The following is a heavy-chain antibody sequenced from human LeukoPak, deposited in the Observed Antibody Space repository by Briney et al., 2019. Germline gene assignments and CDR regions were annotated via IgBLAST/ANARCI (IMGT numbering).Heavy chain of an antibody. V-gene: IGHV1-2*02. CDR3: ARGLKGYNWFDP. D-gene: IGHD2-15*01. J-gene: IGHJ5*02. Sequence: ASVKVSCKASGYTFNGYYMHWVRQAPGQGLEWMGWINPNSGGTNYTQKFQGRVTMTRDKSISTAYMELSRLRSDGTAVYFCARGLKGYNWFDPWGQGALVSVSS. CDR2: INPNSGGT. CDR1: GYTFNGYY.